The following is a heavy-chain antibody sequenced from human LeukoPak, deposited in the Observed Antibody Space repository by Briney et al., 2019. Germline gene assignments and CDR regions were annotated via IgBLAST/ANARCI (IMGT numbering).Heavy chain of an antibody. Sequence: GGSLRLSCAASGFSFRNYWMGWVRQAPGKGLEGVANTKPDGSAEYYADSVRGRFTASRDNDNNLLYLQMNRLRAEDTAVYYCARDGGLHTNFDYWGQGTLLTVSS. CDR2: TKPDGSAE. J-gene: IGHJ4*02. CDR3: ARDGGLHTNFDY. V-gene: IGHV3-7*01. D-gene: IGHD2-15*01. CDR1: GFSFRNYW.